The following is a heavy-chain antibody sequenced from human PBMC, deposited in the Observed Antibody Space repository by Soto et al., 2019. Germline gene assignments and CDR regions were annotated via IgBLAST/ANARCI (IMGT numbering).Heavy chain of an antibody. Sequence: ASVKVSCKASGYTFTSYAMHWVRQAPGQRLEWMGWINAGNGNTKYSQKFQGRVTITRDTSASTAYMELSSLRSEDTAVYYCASSRITMLPYRMAVWGQGPTVTVSS. CDR2: INAGNGNT. CDR1: GYTFTSYA. CDR3: ASSRITMLPYRMAV. J-gene: IGHJ6*01. V-gene: IGHV1-3*01. D-gene: IGHD3-10*01.